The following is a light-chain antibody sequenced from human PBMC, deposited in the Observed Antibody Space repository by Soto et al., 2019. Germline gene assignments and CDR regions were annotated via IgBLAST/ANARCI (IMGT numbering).Light chain of an antibody. CDR2: DVT. J-gene: IGLJ2*01. CDR3: CSYAGNSLV. CDR1: SSDVGGYNY. Sequence: QSVLTQPRSVSGSPGQSVXISCTGTSSDVGGYNYVSWYQQHPGKAPTLMIYDVTKRPSGVPDRFSGSKSGNTASLTISGLQSEDDADYYCCSYAGNSLVFGGGPKVTVL. V-gene: IGLV2-11*01.